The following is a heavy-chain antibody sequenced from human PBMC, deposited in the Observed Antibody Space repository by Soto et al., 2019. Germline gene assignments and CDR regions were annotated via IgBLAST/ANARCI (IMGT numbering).Heavy chain of an antibody. D-gene: IGHD3-10*01. CDR3: ARVAGGAFDI. CDR2: MNEDGGTT. V-gene: IGHV3-74*01. Sequence: GGSLRLSCAASGFTFSSYWMHWVRQAPGKGLVWVSRMNEDGGTTDYADSVKGRFTISRENAKNSLYLQMNSLRAGDTAVYYCARVAGGAFDIWGQGTMVTVSS. J-gene: IGHJ3*02. CDR1: GFTFSSYW.